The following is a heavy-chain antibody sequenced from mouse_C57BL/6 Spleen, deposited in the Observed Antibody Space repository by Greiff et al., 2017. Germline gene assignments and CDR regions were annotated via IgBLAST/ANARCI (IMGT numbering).Heavy chain of an antibody. CDR2: IDPSDSYT. J-gene: IGHJ2*01. D-gene: IGHD1-1*01. CDR1: GYTFTSYW. CDR3: ARKKEKSYDYFDD. V-gene: IGHV1-69*01. Sequence: QVQLQQPGAELVMPGASVKLSCKASGYTFTSYWMHWVKQRPGQGLEWIGEIDPSDSYTNYNQKFKGKSTLTVDKSSSTAYMQLSSLTSEDSAVYYCARKKEKSYDYFDDWGQGTTLTVSS.